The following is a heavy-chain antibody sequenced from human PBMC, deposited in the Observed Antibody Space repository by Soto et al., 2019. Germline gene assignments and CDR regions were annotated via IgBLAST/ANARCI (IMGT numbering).Heavy chain of an antibody. CDR1: GYSFTSYC. V-gene: IGHV5-10-1*01. J-gene: IGHJ6*02. CDR2: IDPSDSYT. D-gene: IGHD3-22*01. Sequence: PGESLKISCKGSGYSFTSYCIRWVRQMPGKGLEWMGRIDPSDSYTNYSPSFQGHVTISADKSISTAYLQWSSLKASDTAMYYCARLGGYYDSSGKHYYYYGMDVWGQGTTVTVS. CDR3: ARLGGYYDSSGKHYYYYGMDV.